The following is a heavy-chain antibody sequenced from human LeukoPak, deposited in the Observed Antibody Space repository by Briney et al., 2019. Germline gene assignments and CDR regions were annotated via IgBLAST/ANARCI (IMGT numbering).Heavy chain of an antibody. CDR2: IGGSGGST. CDR3: ARRLYITMIVAPLGFDI. CDR1: GFTFSTYA. D-gene: IGHD3-22*01. Sequence: GGSLRLSCAASGFTFSTYAMSWVRQAPGKGLEWVSAIGGSGGSTYYADSVKGRFTISRDNAKNSLYLQMNSLRAEDTAVYYCARRLYITMIVAPLGFDIWGQGTMVTVSS. V-gene: IGHV3-23*01. J-gene: IGHJ3*02.